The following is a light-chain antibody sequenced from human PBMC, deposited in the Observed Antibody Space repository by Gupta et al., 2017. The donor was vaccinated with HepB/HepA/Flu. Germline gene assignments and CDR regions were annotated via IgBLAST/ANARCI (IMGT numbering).Light chain of an antibody. CDR2: GNS. J-gene: IGLJ2*01. Sequence: QSVLTQPPSVSGAPGQRVTISCTGSSSNIGAGSDIHWYHQLPGTSPKLLIYGNSNRPSGVPDRFSGSKSGTSASLAITGLQAEDDADYYCQSYDSSLSGSVFGGGTKLTVL. V-gene: IGLV1-40*01. CDR3: QSYDSSLSGSV. CDR1: SSNIGAGSD.